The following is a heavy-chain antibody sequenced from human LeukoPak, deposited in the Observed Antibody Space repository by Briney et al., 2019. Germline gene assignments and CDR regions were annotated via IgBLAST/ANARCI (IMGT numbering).Heavy chain of an antibody. V-gene: IGHV1-24*01. CDR1: GYTLTELS. D-gene: IGHD3-22*01. CDR3: ATGASSGYLNFDY. CDR2: FDPEDGGT. J-gene: IGHJ4*02. Sequence: ASVKVSCKVSGYTLTELSMHWVRQAPGKGLEWTGGFDPEDGGTIYAQKFQGRVTMTEDTSTDTAYMELSSLRSEDTAVYYCATGASSGYLNFDYWGQGTLVTVSS.